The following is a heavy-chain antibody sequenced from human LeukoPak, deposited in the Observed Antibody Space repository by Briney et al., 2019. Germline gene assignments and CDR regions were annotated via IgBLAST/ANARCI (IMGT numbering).Heavy chain of an antibody. D-gene: IGHD3-10*01. CDR2: INPSGGST. Sequence: ASVKVSCKASGYTFTSYYMHWVRQAPGQGLGWMGIINPSGGSTSYAQKFQGRVTMTRDTSTSTVYMELSSLRSEDTAVYYCARDDGYGSGRGWFDPWGQGTLVTVSS. CDR3: ARDDGYGSGRGWFDP. J-gene: IGHJ5*02. CDR1: GYTFTSYY. V-gene: IGHV1-46*01.